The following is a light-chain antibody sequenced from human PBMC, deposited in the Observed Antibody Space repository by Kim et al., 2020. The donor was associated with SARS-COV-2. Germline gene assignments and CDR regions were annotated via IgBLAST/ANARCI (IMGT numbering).Light chain of an antibody. CDR2: LNSDGRH. V-gene: IGLV4-69*01. J-gene: IGLJ2*01. CDR3: QTWGTDVVV. Sequence: ASLNLTCTLSSGHNLYAVAWHQQQPEKGPRYLMKLNSDGRHIRGAGIPDRFSGSSSGAERYLTISSLQSEDEADYYCQTWGTDVVVFGGGTQLTVL. CDR1: SGHNLYA.